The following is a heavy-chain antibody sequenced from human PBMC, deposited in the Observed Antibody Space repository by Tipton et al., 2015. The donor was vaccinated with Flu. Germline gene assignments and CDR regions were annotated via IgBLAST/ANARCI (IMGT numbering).Heavy chain of an antibody. CDR1: GGSIRSSSYY. V-gene: IGHV4-39*07. D-gene: IGHD3-22*01. J-gene: IGHJ4*02. Sequence: TLSLTCTVSGGSIRSSSYYWCWIRQPPGKGPEWIGSMLYGGSTYYNPSLESRATISLDTSKNQFSLKLSSVTAADTAVYYCARVDSGFNDYWGPGTLVTVSS. CDR3: ARVDSGFNDY. CDR2: MLYGGST.